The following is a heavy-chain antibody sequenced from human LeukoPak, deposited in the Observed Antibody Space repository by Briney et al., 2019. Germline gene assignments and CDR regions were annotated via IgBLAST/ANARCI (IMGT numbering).Heavy chain of an antibody. CDR2: ISSSGSTI. CDR3: ARDSPHSGSYADY. CDR1: GFTFSDYY. Sequence: GGSLRLSCAASGFTFSDYYMSWIRQAPGKGLEWVSYISSSGSTIYYADSVKGRFTISRDNAKNSLYLQMNSLRAEHTAVYYCARDSPHSGSYADYWGQGTLVTVSS. J-gene: IGHJ4*02. V-gene: IGHV3-11*01. D-gene: IGHD1-26*01.